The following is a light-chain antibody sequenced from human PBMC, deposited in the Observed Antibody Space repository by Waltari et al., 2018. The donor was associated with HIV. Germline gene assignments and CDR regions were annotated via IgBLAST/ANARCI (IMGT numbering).Light chain of an antibody. CDR1: RSNIGAPSD. CDR2: AST. J-gene: IGLJ2*01. V-gene: IGLV1-40*01. Sequence: QSVLTQPPSVSGAPGQRVTISCSGSRSNIGAPSDVHWYQQLPGVAPKLLIDASTKRPSGVPDRFAGSRSGTSASLAITGLQPEDEAGYYCQSYDSGLSASVFGGGTQLTVL. CDR3: QSYDSGLSASV.